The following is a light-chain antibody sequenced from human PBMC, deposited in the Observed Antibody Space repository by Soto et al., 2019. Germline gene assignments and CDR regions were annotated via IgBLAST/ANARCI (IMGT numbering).Light chain of an antibody. J-gene: IGKJ2*01. CDR2: DAS. CDR3: QQHNDYSAVT. CDR1: QNIGRS. V-gene: IGKV1-5*01. Sequence: DIQMTQSPSTLSASVGDRVTITCRASQNIGRSLAWYQHRPGKAPKLLIFDASTLQTGVPSRFSGSGFGTEFTLTITGLQPDDFATYYCQQHNDYSAVTFGQGTKVDTK.